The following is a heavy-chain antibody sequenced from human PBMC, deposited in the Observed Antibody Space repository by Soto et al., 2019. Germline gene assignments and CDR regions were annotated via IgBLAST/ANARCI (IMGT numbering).Heavy chain of an antibody. CDR3: ARASGVYDAFDI. J-gene: IGHJ3*02. CDR2: INPNNGGT. D-gene: IGHD4-17*01. V-gene: IGHV1-2*02. CDR1: GSTFTGYY. Sequence: ASVKVSCKASGSTFTGYYMHWVRQAPGQGLEWMGWINPNNGGTKYAQKFQGSVTMTRDTSISTAYMELSRLRSDDTAVYYCARASGVYDAFDIWGQGTMVTVSS.